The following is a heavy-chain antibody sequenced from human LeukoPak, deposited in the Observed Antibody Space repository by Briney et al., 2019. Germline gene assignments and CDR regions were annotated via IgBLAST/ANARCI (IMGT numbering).Heavy chain of an antibody. D-gene: IGHD2-15*01. CDR3: AKYVGRYYFDY. CDR1: GFVFSSYS. CDR2: ISGSSGST. V-gene: IGHV3-23*01. Sequence: GGSLRLSCAASGFVFSSYSMNWVRQAAGKGLEWVSAISGSSGSTYYADSVKGRFTISRDNSKNTLYLQMNSLRAEDTAVYYCAKYVGRYYFDYWGQGTLVTVSS. J-gene: IGHJ4*02.